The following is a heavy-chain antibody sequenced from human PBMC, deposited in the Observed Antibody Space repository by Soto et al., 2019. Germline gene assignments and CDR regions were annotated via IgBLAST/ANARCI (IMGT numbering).Heavy chain of an antibody. J-gene: IGHJ6*02. CDR1: GYTLTSYY. CDR3: ARGISTTRYYYYYGMDV. D-gene: IGHD2-2*01. CDR2: INPSGGIT. Sequence: ASVKVSCKASGYTLTSYYLHWVRQAPGQGPEWMGIINPSGGITNDAQKFQDRVAMTSDTSTSTVYMELSSLRSEDTAVYYCARGISTTRYYYYYGMDVWGQGTTVTVSS. V-gene: IGHV1-46*01.